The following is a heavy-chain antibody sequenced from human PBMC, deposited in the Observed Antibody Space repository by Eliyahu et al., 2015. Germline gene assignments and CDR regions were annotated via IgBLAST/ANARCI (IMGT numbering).Heavy chain of an antibody. CDR3: AREGGSYYYNGLDV. J-gene: IGHJ6*02. CDR1: GFTFSNYG. CDR2: IWNDGSNK. Sequence: ELVESGGGVVQPGXSLRLSCAASGFTFSNYGVHWVRQAPGKGLEWVAVIWNDGSNKYYADSVKGRFTISRDNSKSTLYLQMDSLRAEDTAVYYCAREGGSYYYNGLDVWGQGTTVTVSS. V-gene: IGHV3-33*01. D-gene: IGHD3-10*01.